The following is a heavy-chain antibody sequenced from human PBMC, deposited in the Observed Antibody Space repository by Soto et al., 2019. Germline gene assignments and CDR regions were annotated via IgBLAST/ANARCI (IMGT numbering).Heavy chain of an antibody. CDR1: GGSISASSYY. CDR2: MDYSGST. CDR3: ARDRVRRDNKPYGMDV. J-gene: IGHJ6*02. Sequence: LSLTCTVSGGSISASSYYWGWIRQPPGKGLEWIGSMDYSGSTYYNPSLKSRISISVDTSKNQFSLKLASVTAADTAIYYCARDRVRRDNKPYGMDVWGQGTTVTVSS. V-gene: IGHV4-39*07. D-gene: IGHD2-21*01.